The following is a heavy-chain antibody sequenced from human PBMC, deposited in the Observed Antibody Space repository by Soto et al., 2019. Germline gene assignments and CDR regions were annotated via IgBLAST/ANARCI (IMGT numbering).Heavy chain of an antibody. CDR3: ARQEESSTYYRAYYFDA. D-gene: IGHD3-22*01. V-gene: IGHV4-31*03. Sequence: TLSLTCTVSGGSISSGGYYWSWIRQHPGKGLEWIGYIYYSGSTYYNPSLKGRVTISVDTSKNQFSLKLSSVTAADTAVYFCARQEESSTYYRAYYFDAWGQGPL. CDR1: GGSISSGGYY. CDR2: IYYSGST. J-gene: IGHJ4*02.